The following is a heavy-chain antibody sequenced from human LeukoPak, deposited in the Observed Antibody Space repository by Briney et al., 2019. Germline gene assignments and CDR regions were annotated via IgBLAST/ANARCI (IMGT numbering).Heavy chain of an antibody. CDR2: IYYSGST. D-gene: IGHD3-10*01. J-gene: IGHJ4*02. Sequence: SETLSLTCTVSGGSISSYYWSWIRQPPGKGLEWIGYIYYSGSTNYNPSLKSRVTISVDTSKNQFSLKLSSVTAADTAVYYCARGRILLWFGESTHYFDYWGQGTLVTVSS. V-gene: IGHV4-59*12. CDR3: ARGRILLWFGESTHYFDY. CDR1: GGSISSYY.